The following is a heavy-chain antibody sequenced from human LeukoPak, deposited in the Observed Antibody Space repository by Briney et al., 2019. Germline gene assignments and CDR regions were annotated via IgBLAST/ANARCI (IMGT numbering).Heavy chain of an antibody. V-gene: IGHV4-59*08. J-gene: IGHJ4*02. D-gene: IGHD4-17*01. Sequence: SETLSLSCTVSGGSISSYYWSWIRQPPGKGLEWIGYIYYNGITNYNPSLKSRVTMSVDTSKNQFSLKLSSVTATDTAVYYCARLTGANGDRDYWGQGTLVTVSS. CDR3: ARLTGANGDRDY. CDR2: IYYNGIT. CDR1: GGSISSYY.